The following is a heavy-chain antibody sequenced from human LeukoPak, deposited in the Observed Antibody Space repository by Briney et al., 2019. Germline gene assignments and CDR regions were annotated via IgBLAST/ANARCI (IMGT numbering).Heavy chain of an antibody. CDR2: ISYDGSNK. CDR1: GFTFSSYA. CDR3: ARVMVDRYFDWLLPYYYYGMDV. Sequence: PGGSLRLSCAASGFTFSSYAMHWVRQAPGKGLEWVAVISYDGSNKYYADSVKGRFTISRDNSKNTLYLQMNSLRAEDTAVYYCARVMVDRYFDWLLPYYYYGMDVWGQGTTVTVSS. J-gene: IGHJ6*02. V-gene: IGHV3-30*04. D-gene: IGHD3-9*01.